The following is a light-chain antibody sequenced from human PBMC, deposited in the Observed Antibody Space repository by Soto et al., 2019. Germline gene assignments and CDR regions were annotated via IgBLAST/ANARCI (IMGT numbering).Light chain of an antibody. CDR2: GAS. V-gene: IGKV3-20*01. CDR1: QSVISSY. Sequence: EIVLTQSPGTLSLSPGERATLSCRASQSVISSYLAWYQQKPGQAPRLLIYGASSRATGIPDRFSGSGSGTDLIPTLSRLETQDFAVYYCHQYGSSPLFTFGPVTQVDMK. CDR3: HQYGSSPLFT. J-gene: IGKJ3*01.